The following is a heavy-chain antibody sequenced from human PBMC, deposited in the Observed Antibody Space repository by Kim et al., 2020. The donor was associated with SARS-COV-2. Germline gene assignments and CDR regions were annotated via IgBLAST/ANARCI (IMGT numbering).Heavy chain of an antibody. V-gene: IGHV1-69*01. Sequence: QKVQGRVTLTADESTSTAYMELSSLRSEDTAVYYCARDLAGSSSWFGVDYWGQGTLVTVSS. CDR3: ARDLAGSSSWFGVDY. J-gene: IGHJ4*02. D-gene: IGHD6-13*01.